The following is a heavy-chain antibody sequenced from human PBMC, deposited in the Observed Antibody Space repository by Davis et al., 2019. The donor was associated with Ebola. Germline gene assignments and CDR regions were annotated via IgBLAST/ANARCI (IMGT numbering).Heavy chain of an antibody. CDR1: GFTSEAYT. D-gene: IGHD3-16*01. Sequence: GGSLRLSCAPSGFTSEAYTMTWVRQAPRKGLEWLAHINTDGSTITYAGSMKGRFTVSRDNAKNSLYLQMNSLRVDDTAVYYCVKGGGSLMTHWGQGTLVTVSS. J-gene: IGHJ4*02. CDR2: INTDGSTI. V-gene: IGHV3-11*01. CDR3: VKGGGSLMTH.